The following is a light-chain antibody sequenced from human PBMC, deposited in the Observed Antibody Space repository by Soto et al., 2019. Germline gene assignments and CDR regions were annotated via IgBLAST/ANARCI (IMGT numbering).Light chain of an antibody. CDR3: QQYDSYPLT. Sequence: DIQMTQSPSTLSASVGERVTISCRASQSIGSWLAWYQQKPGKAPKLLIYNASSLESGVPSRFSGSGSGTEFTLTISILQPDDLATYYCQQYDSYPLTFGHGTKVDI. J-gene: IGKJ3*01. V-gene: IGKV1-5*03. CDR2: NAS. CDR1: QSIGSW.